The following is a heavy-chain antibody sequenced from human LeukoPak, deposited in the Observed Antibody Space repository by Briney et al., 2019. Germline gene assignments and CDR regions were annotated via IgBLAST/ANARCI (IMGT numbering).Heavy chain of an antibody. CDR2: INPNSGGT. D-gene: IGHD3-10*01. CDR1: GYTFTGYY. J-gene: IGHJ4*02. CDR3: ARGGLLWFGDPTQIFDY. Sequence: GASVKVSCKASGYTFTGYYMHWVRQAPGQGLEWMGWINPNSGGTNYAQKFQGRVTMTRDTSISTAYMELSRLRSDDTDVYYCARGGLLWFGDPTQIFDYWGQGTLVTVSS. V-gene: IGHV1-2*02.